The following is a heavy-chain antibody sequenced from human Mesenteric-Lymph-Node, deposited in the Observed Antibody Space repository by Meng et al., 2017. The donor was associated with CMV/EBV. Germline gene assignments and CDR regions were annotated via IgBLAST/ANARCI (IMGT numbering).Heavy chain of an antibody. CDR1: GFPFEDNP. D-gene: IGHD3-10*01. J-gene: IGHJ4*02. Sequence: GEALKISCAASGFPFEDNPMHWVRHAPGKGLEWLSLISWDSASTYYADSVKGRFTISRDNTANSLYLQMHSLKSEDTAFYYCAKLGGGDGGGDYWGQGTLVTVSS. V-gene: IGHV3-43*01. CDR3: AKLGGGDGGGDY. CDR2: ISWDSAST.